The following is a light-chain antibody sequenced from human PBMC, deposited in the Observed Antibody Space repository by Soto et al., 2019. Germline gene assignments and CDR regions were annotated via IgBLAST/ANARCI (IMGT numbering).Light chain of an antibody. J-gene: IGLJ1*01. V-gene: IGLV1-44*01. CDR2: SNN. CDR1: SSNIGSNT. CDR3: AAWDDSLNGPYV. Sequence: QSLLTQPPSASGTPGQRVTISCSGSSSNIGSNTVNWYQQLPGTAPKLLIYSNNQRPSGVPDRFSGSKSGTSASLAISGLQSEDEADYYCAAWDDSLNGPYVFGTGTKSPS.